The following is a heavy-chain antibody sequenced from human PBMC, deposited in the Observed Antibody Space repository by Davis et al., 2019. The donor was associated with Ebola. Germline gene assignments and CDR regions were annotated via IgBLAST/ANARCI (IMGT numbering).Heavy chain of an antibody. J-gene: IGHJ6*02. CDR3: ARTKTTVTPNYYYYGLDV. V-gene: IGHV5-51*01. Sequence: GESLKISCKGSGYSFTTYWIGWVRQMPGKGLEWMGIIYPGDSDTRYSPSFQGQIPISADKSISTAYLQWSSLKASDTAMYYCARTKTTVTPNYYYYGLDVWGQGTTVTVSS. D-gene: IGHD4-17*01. CDR1: GYSFTTYW. CDR2: IYPGDSDT.